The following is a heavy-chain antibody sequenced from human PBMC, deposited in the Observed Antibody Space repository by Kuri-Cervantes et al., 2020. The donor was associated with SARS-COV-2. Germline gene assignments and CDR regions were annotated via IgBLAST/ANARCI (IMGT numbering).Heavy chain of an antibody. CDR2: ISSSGSTI. J-gene: IGHJ4*02. CDR3: APRGEGSGFDY. D-gene: IGHD3-16*01. Sequence: GESLKISCAASGFTFDDYAMHWVRQAPGKGLEWVSYISSSGSTIYYADSVKGRFTISRDNAKNSLYLQKNSLRAEDTAVYYCAPRGEGSGFDYWGQGTLVTVSS. CDR1: GFTFDDYA. V-gene: IGHV3-48*03.